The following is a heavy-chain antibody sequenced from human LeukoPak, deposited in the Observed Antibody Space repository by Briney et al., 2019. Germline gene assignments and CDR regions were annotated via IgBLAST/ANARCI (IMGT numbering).Heavy chain of an antibody. CDR1: GGSISSGSYY. CDR2: IYTSGST. D-gene: IGHD2-15*01. Sequence: SETLSLTCTVSGGSISSGSYYWSWIRQPAGTGLEWIGRIYTSGSTNYNPSLKSRVTISVDTSKNQFSLKLSSVTAADTAVYYCARHCSGGSCYLWGYNNWFDPWGQGTLVTVSS. J-gene: IGHJ5*02. CDR3: ARHCSGGSCYLWGYNNWFDP. V-gene: IGHV4-61*02.